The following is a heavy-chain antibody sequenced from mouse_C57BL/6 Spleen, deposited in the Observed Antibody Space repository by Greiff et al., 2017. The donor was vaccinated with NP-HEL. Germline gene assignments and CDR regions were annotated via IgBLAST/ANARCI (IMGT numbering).Heavy chain of an antibody. D-gene: IGHD1-1*01. Sequence: EVKLVESGPGLVKPSQSLSLTCSVTGYSITSGYYWNWIRQFPGNKLEWMGYISYDGSNNYNPSLKNRISITRDTSKNQFFLKLNSVTTEDTATYYCAREAYYYGFYWGQGTTLTVSS. V-gene: IGHV3-6*01. CDR2: ISYDGSN. J-gene: IGHJ2*01. CDR3: AREAYYYGFY. CDR1: GYSITSGYY.